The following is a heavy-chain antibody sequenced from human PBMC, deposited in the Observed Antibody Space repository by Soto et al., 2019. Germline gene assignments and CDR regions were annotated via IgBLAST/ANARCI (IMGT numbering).Heavy chain of an antibody. J-gene: IGHJ6*02. CDR2: IKSKTDGGTT. CDR3: TTEGPDFWSGYYRSYYGMDV. Sequence: GGSLRLSCAASGFTFSNAWMNWVRQAPGKGLEWVGRIKSKTDGGTTDYAAPVKGRFTISRDDSKNTLYLQMNSLKTEDTAVYYCTTEGPDFWSGYYRSYYGMDVWGQGTTVTVSS. CDR1: GFTFSNAW. V-gene: IGHV3-15*07. D-gene: IGHD3-3*01.